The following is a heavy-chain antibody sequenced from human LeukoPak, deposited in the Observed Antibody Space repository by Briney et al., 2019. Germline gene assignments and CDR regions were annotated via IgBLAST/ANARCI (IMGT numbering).Heavy chain of an antibody. CDR2: IYSGGST. D-gene: IGHD2-21*02. CDR3: ARVSRSGDYRKGDWFDP. Sequence: GGSLRLSCAASGFTVSSNYMSWVRQAPGKGLEWVSVIYSGGSTYYADSVKGRFTISRHNSKNTLYLQMNSLRAEDTAVYYCARVSRSGDYRKGDWFDPWGQGTLVTVSS. CDR1: GFTVSSNY. V-gene: IGHV3-53*04. J-gene: IGHJ5*02.